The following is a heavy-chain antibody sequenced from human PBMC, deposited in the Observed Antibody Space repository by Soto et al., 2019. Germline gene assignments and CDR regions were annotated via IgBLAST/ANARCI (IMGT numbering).Heavy chain of an antibody. V-gene: IGHV4-4*02. CDR1: GGSISSSNW. CDR3: ARDLTYYDFWSGSHPFYYYYGMDV. D-gene: IGHD3-3*01. J-gene: IGHJ6*02. Sequence: PSETLSLTCAVSGGSISSSNWWSWVRQPPGKGLEWIGEIYHSGSTNYNPSLKSRVTIPVDKSKNQFSLKLSSVTAADTAVYYCARDLTYYDFWSGSHPFYYYYGMDVWGQGTTVTVS. CDR2: IYHSGST.